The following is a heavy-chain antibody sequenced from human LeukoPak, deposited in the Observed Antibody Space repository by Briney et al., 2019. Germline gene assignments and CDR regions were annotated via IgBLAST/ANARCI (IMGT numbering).Heavy chain of an antibody. Sequence: SETLSLTCTVSGGSISSSSYYWGWIRQPPGKGLEWIGSIYYSGSTYYNPSLKSRVTISVDTSKNQFSLKLSSVTAADTAVYYCARRSSYYYGSGSYLNYWGQGTLVTVSS. CDR1: GGSISSSSYY. J-gene: IGHJ4*02. CDR2: IYYSGST. V-gene: IGHV4-39*07. D-gene: IGHD3-10*01. CDR3: ARRSSYYYGSGSYLNY.